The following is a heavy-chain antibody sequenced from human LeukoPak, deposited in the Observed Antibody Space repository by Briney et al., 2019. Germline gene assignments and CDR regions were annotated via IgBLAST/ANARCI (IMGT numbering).Heavy chain of an antibody. Sequence: SETLSLTCAVYGGSFSGYYWSWTRQPPGKGLEWIGEINHSGSTNYNPSLKSRVTISVDTSKNQFSLKLSSVTAADTAVYYCARAQRVGAFDIWGQGTMVTVSS. J-gene: IGHJ3*02. CDR3: ARAQRVGAFDI. D-gene: IGHD2-2*01. CDR1: GGSFSGYY. V-gene: IGHV4-34*01. CDR2: INHSGST.